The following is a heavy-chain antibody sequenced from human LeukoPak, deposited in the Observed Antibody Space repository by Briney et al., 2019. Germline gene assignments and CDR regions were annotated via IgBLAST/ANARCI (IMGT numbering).Heavy chain of an antibody. V-gene: IGHV3-21*01. CDR3: ATGLAVAGAIIDY. CDR2: ISSSSSYI. CDR1: GFTFSSYS. D-gene: IGHD6-19*01. J-gene: IGHJ4*02. Sequence: GGSLRLSXAASGFTFSSYSVNWVRQAPGKGLEWVSSISSSSSYIYYADSVKGRFTISRDNAKNSLYLQMNSLRAEDTAVYYCATGLAVAGAIIDYWGQGTLVTVSS.